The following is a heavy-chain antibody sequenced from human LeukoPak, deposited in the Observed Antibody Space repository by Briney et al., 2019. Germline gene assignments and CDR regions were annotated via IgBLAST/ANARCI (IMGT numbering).Heavy chain of an antibody. CDR3: TPAGIFDY. V-gene: IGHV3-53*01. CDR1: GLTVSSNY. J-gene: IGHJ4*02. Sequence: GGSLRLSCAASGLTVSSNYMSWVRQAPGKGLEWVSVIYSGGSTYYADSVKGRFTISRDDSKNTLYLQMNSLKTEDTAVYYCTPAGIFDYWGQGTLVTVSS. CDR2: IYSGGST.